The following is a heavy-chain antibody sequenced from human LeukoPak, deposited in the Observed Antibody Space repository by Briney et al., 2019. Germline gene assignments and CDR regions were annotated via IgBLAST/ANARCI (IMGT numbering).Heavy chain of an antibody. CDR2: INHSGST. J-gene: IGHJ4*02. V-gene: IGHV4-34*01. CDR1: GGSFSGYY. CDR3: ARRDIAAAGAIDY. D-gene: IGHD6-13*01. Sequence: PSETLSLTCAVYGGSFSGYYWSWIRQPPGNGLEWIGEINHSGSTNYNPSLKSRVTISVDTSKNQFSLKLSSVTAADTAVYYCARRDIAAAGAIDYWGQGTLVTVSS.